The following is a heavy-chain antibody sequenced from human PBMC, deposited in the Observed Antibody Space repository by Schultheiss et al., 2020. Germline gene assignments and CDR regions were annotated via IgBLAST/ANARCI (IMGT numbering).Heavy chain of an antibody. V-gene: IGHV1-2*02. CDR3: ARDFLAGPTRPFYWFDP. CDR1: GYTFTGYY. CDR2: INPNSGGT. D-gene: IGHD6-19*01. Sequence: ASVKVSCKASGYTFTGYYMHWVRQAPGQGLEWMGWINPNSGGTNYAQKFQGRVTMTRDTSISTAYMELSRLRSDDTAVYYCARDFLAGPTRPFYWFDPWGQGTLVTVCS. J-gene: IGHJ5*02.